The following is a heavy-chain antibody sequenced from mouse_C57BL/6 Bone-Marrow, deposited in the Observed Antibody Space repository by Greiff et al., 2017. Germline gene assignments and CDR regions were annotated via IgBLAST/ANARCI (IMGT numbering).Heavy chain of an antibody. J-gene: IGHJ1*03. Sequence: VQLQQSGAELVMPGASVKLSCKASGYTFTSYWMHWVKQRPGQGLEWIGEIDPSDSYTNYNQKFQGKSTLTVDKSSCTAYMQLSSLTSEDSAVDYCARGYYGSSHYWYFAVWGTGTPVTVSS. CDR1: GYTFTSYW. CDR3: ARGYYGSSHYWYFAV. V-gene: IGHV1-69*01. D-gene: IGHD1-1*01. CDR2: IDPSDSYT.